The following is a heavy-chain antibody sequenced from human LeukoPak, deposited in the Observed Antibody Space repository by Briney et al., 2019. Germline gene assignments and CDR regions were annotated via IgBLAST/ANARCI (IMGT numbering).Heavy chain of an antibody. CDR1: GYTFTGYY. CDR3: ARAFHYYDSSGYYLNY. V-gene: IGHV1-2*02. D-gene: IGHD3-22*01. Sequence: ASVKVSCKASGYTFTGYYMHWVRQAPGQGLEWMGWINPNSGGTNYAQKFQGRVTMTRDTSISTAYMELSRLRSDDTAVYYCARAFHYYDSSGYYLNYWGRGTLVTVSS. J-gene: IGHJ4*02. CDR2: INPNSGGT.